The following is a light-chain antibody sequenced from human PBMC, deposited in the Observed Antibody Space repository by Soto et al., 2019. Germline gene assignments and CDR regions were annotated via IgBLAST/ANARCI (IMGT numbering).Light chain of an antibody. CDR2: GAS. CDR1: QSVDSTY. Sequence: EIVLTQSPGTLSLSPGERATLSCRASQSVDSTYLAWYQQKPGQAPRLLIYGASSRATGIPDRFSGSGSGTDFTLTISSLQPEDFATYYCQQYNSYPLTFGQGTRLEIK. V-gene: IGKV3-20*01. J-gene: IGKJ5*01. CDR3: QQYNSYPLT.